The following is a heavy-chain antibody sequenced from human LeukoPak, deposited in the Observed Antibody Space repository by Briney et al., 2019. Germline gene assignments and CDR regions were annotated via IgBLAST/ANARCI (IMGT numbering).Heavy chain of an antibody. Sequence: PSETLSLTCSVSGGSISSDYWAWIRQPPGKGLEWIGYMYYTGSTNYNPSLKSRVTISLATSKNQFSLKLSSVTAADTAVYYCARVSVVYGMDVWGRGTTVTVS. CDR3: ARVSVVYGMDV. CDR2: MYYTGST. J-gene: IGHJ6*02. V-gene: IGHV4-59*01. CDR1: GGSISSDY.